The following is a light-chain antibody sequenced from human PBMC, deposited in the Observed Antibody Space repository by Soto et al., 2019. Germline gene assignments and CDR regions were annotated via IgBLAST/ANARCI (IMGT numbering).Light chain of an antibody. V-gene: IGLV2-8*01. CDR3: SSYCGRKIRV. CDR2: EVN. J-gene: IGLJ3*02. Sequence: QSVLTQPPSASGSPGQSVTISCTGTRSDVGGYNYVSWYQQHPGKAPKLMIYEVNKRPSGVPDRFSGSKSGNTASLSVSGLQAEDEADSYCSSYCGRKIRVFG. CDR1: RSDVGGYNY.